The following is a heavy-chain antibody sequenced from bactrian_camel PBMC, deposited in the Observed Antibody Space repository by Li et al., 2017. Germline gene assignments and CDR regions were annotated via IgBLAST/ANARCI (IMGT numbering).Heavy chain of an antibody. CDR3: VRDRISTMTDGEWGFY. D-gene: IGHD4*01. Sequence: HVQLVESGGGSVEAGGSLRLSCTTSLSTYCMGWFRQAPGKEREGVARIFRDSGRTFYADSVKGRVTISRDNPKNTVYLLMNTLRPEDTAMYYCVRDRISTMTDGEWGFYWGQGTQVTVS. V-gene: IGHV3S63*01. CDR1: LSTYC. CDR2: IFRDSGRT. J-gene: IGHJ4*01.